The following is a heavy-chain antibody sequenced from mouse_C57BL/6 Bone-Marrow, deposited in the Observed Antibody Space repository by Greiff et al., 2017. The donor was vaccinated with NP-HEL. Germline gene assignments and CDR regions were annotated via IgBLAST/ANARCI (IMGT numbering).Heavy chain of an antibody. J-gene: IGHJ1*03. CDR1: GFTFTDYY. CDR2: IRNKANGYTT. V-gene: IGHV7-3*01. D-gene: IGHD2-5*01. Sequence: EVKLVESGGGLVQPGGSLSLSCAASGFTFTDYYMSWVRQPPGKALEWLGFIRNKANGYTTEYSASVKGRLTISRDNSQSILYLQMNALRAEDSATYDCARDYYSNYFYWDFDVWGTGTTVTVSS. CDR3: ARDYYSNYFYWDFDV.